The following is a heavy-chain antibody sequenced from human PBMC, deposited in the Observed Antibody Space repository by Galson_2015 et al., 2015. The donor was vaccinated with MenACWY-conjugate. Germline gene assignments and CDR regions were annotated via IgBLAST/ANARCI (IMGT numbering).Heavy chain of an antibody. D-gene: IGHD3-10*01. V-gene: IGHV3-23*01. J-gene: IGHJ4*02. CDR3: AKLPGETLARGTFDY. CDR2: LSGSGATT. Sequence: SLRLSCAASGFTFSSYAMSWVRQAPGKGLEWVPGLSGSGATTYYADSVKGRFTISRDNSKDTVYLQMNSLRAEDTAIYYCAKLPGETLARGTFDYWGQGTLVTVSS. CDR1: GFTFSSYA.